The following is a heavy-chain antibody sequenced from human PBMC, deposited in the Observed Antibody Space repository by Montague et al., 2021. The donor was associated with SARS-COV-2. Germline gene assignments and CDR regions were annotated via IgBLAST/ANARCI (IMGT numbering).Heavy chain of an antibody. CDR1: GFTFGGFV. CDR2: LIRCRRFL. V-gene: IGHV3-21*01. Sequence: SLRLSCAASGFTFGGFVEHWVRSAEGKSQLQSPLLIRCRRFLYYEDSVKGRFTISRDNAKNSLYLQMNSMRAEDTAVYYCAREIDGIALIVVVTPHYYYAMDVWGQGTTVTVSS. J-gene: IGHJ6*02. D-gene: IGHD3-22*01. CDR3: AREIDGIALIVVVTPHYYYAMDV.